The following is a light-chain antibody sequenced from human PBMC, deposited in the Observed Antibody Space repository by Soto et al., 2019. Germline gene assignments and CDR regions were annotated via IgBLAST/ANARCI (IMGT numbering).Light chain of an antibody. CDR2: KVS. J-gene: IGKJ1*01. CDR3: TRGRHLNSK. CDR1: HSLVYSDGDTY. V-gene: IGKV2-30*01. Sequence: DGMLSQSPLSLPVTLGQPASLSCRSHHSLVYSDGDTYLTWFQPRPGQSPRRLIYKVSNRDAGVPDRFSGSGSGADFTLRINRVEAYYVGVYYRTRGRHLNSKFG.